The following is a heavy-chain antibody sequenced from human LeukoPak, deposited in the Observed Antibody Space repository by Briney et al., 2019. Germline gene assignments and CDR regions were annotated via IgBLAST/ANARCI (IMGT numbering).Heavy chain of an antibody. CDR3: ARGGGSPRN. V-gene: IGHV4-59*11. J-gene: IGHJ4*02. CDR2: IYFTGTT. CDR1: GCSINNHY. Sequence: SETLSLTCTVSGCSINNHYWSWIRQPPGMGLEWVGYIYFTGTTNSNPSLKSRLTISLDKSNNKFSLKRSSVTATDTAIYYCARGGGSPRNWGQGTLVTASS. D-gene: IGHD3-10*01.